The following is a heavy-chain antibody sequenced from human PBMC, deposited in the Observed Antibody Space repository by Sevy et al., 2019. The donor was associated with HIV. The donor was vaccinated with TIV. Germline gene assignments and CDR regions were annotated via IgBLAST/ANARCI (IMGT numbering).Heavy chain of an antibody. CDR2: ISGSGGST. D-gene: IGHD3-10*01. CDR3: AKDYGSGTGDYYYYGMDV. V-gene: IGHV3-23*01. J-gene: IGHJ6*02. Sequence: GGSLRLSCAASGFTFSSYAMSWVRQAPGKGLEWVSAISGSGGSTYYADSVKGRLPISRDNSKNTLYLQMNSLRAEDTAVYYCAKDYGSGTGDYYYYGMDVWGQGTTVTVSS. CDR1: GFTFSSYA.